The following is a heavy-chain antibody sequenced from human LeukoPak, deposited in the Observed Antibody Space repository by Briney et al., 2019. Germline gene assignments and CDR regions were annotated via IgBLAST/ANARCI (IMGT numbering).Heavy chain of an antibody. D-gene: IGHD5-18*01. CDR2: ISAYNGNT. Sequence: ASVKVSCKASGGTFSNYGISWVRQAPGQGLEWMGWISAYNGNTNYAQKLQGRVTMTTDTSTSTAYMELRSLRSDDTAVYYCARDTRKYSYGLIDYWGQGTLVTVSS. J-gene: IGHJ4*02. CDR1: GGTFSNYG. CDR3: ARDTRKYSYGLIDY. V-gene: IGHV1-18*01.